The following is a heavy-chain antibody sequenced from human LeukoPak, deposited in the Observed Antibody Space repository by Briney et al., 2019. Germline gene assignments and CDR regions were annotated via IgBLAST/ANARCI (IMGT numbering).Heavy chain of an antibody. CDR1: GFTVSSNY. Sequence: GGSLRLSCAASGFTVSSNYMSWVRQAPGKGLEWVSVIYGGGSTYYADSVKGRFTISRDSSKNTQYLQMNSLRAEDTAVYYCARDRGIAAAMDYWGQGTLVTVSS. J-gene: IGHJ4*02. CDR2: IYGGGST. CDR3: ARDRGIAAAMDY. D-gene: IGHD6-13*01. V-gene: IGHV3-53*01.